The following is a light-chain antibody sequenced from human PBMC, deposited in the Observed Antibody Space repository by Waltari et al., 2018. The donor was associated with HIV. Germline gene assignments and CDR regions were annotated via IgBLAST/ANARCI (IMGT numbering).Light chain of an antibody. Sequence: QTVVTQEPSFSVSPGGTVTLTCGLSSGSVSTSYYPSWYQQTPGPAPRTLIYSTNTRSSGVSDRFSGSILGNKAALTRTGAQADDESDYYCVLYMGSGIGVFGGGTKLTVL. CDR1: SGSVSTSYY. J-gene: IGLJ3*02. CDR3: VLYMGSGIGV. CDR2: STN. V-gene: IGLV8-61*01.